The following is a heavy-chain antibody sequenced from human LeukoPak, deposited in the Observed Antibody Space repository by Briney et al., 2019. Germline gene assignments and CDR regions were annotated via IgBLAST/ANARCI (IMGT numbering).Heavy chain of an antibody. CDR1: GFTFSSYA. V-gene: IGHV3-23*01. Sequence: GGSLRLSCAASGFTFSSYAMSWVRQAPGKGLEWVSAISGSGGSTYYADSVKGRFTISRDNSKNTLYLQMNSLRAEDMAVYYCAHSGPYYYYMDVWGKGTTVTISS. CDR2: ISGSGGST. J-gene: IGHJ6*03. CDR3: AHSGPYYYYMDV.